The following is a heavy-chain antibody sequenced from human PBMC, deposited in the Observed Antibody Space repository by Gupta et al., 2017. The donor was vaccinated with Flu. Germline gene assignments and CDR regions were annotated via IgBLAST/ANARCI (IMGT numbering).Heavy chain of an antibody. J-gene: IGHJ4*02. Sequence: QVQLQESGPGMAKPSQTLSLTCTVSGGPITSGGYYWSWIRQHPGKGLEWIGYIYYSGSTYYNPSLKSRVTISVDTSKNQFSLKLSSVTAADTAVYYCASMVRGARAPFDYWGQGTLVTVSS. CDR1: GGPITSGGYY. CDR2: IYYSGST. V-gene: IGHV4-31*03. D-gene: IGHD3-10*01. CDR3: ASMVRGARAPFDY.